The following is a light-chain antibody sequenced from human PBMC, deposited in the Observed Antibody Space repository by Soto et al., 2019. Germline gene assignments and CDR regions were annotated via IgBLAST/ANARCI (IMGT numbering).Light chain of an antibody. V-gene: IGKV1-39*01. CDR2: AAS. J-gene: IGKJ5*01. CDR1: QSISSY. Sequence: DIQMTQSPSSLSASVGDRVTITCRASQSISSYLNWYQKKPGKAPKLLIYAASTLHSGVPSRFSGSGSEADFTLIISSLQPEDFETFYCQQSYNTPVTFGQGTRLEI. CDR3: QQSYNTPVT.